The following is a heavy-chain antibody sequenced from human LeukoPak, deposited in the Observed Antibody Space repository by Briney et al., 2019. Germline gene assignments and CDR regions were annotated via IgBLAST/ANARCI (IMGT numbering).Heavy chain of an antibody. J-gene: IGHJ3*02. D-gene: IGHD3-10*01. CDR2: ISSSSSTI. CDR3: ARDQYYSNDI. CDR1: GFTFSSYS. Sequence: PGGSLRLSCAASGFTFSSYSMNWVRQAPGKGLEWVSYISSSSSTIYYADSVKGRFTISRDNAKNSLYLQRNSLRAEDTAVYYCARDQYYSNDIWGQGTMVTVSS. V-gene: IGHV3-48*01.